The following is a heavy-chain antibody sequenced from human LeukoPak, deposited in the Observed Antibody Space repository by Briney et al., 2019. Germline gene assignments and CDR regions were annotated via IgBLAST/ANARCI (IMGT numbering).Heavy chain of an antibody. J-gene: IGHJ4*02. CDR3: AREQGTGTTSDLLDY. Sequence: GGSLRLSCAASGFTFSNYALHWVRQAPGKGLEWVAVISYDDTNKYYADSVKGRFTISRDNSKNTLYLQMNSLGAEDTAVYYCAREQGTGTTSDLLDYWGQGTLVTVSS. CDR1: GFTFSNYA. CDR2: ISYDDTNK. V-gene: IGHV3-30*04. D-gene: IGHD1-1*01.